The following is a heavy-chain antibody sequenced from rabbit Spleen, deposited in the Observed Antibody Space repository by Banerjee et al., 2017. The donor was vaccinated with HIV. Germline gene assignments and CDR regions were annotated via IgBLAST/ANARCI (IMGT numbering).Heavy chain of an antibody. CDR1: GIDFTNYY. V-gene: IGHV1S45*01. J-gene: IGHJ4*01. CDR3: ARDLVVAIGWNFNL. D-gene: IGHD5-1*01. CDR2: IYGAKGST. Sequence: QEQLTETGGGLVQPGGSLTLSCKASGIDFTNYYITWVRQAPGKGLEWIGIIYGAKGSTVYASWAKGRFIMSRTSSTTVTLQMTSLTAADTATYFCARDLVVAIGWNFNLWGPGTLVTVS.